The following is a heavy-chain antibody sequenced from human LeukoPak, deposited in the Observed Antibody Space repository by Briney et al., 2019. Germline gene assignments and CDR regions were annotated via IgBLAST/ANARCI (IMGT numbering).Heavy chain of an antibody. J-gene: IGHJ4*02. Sequence: SGTLSLTCTVSGGSISNHNWWSWVRQPPGKGLEWIAEIYHSGNTNYNPPLKSRVTISLDKSKNQFSLKLNSVTAADTAVYYCARVGALGGHDFWGQGSLVTVSS. CDR3: ARVGALGGHDF. CDR1: GGSISNHNW. CDR2: IYHSGNT. V-gene: IGHV4-4*02. D-gene: IGHD1-26*01.